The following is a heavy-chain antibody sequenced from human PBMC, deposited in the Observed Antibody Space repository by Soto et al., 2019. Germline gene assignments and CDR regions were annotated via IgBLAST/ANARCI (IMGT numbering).Heavy chain of an antibody. CDR3: ARAVAEAGYYYYYGMDV. Sequence: SETLSFTCTVSGGSISSYYWSWIRQPPGKGLEWIGYIYYSGSTNYNPSLKSRVTISVDTSKNQFSLKLSSVTAADTAVYCCARAVAEAGYYYYYGMDVWGQGTTVTVSS. J-gene: IGHJ6*02. CDR1: GGSISSYY. V-gene: IGHV4-59*01. D-gene: IGHD2-15*01. CDR2: IYYSGST.